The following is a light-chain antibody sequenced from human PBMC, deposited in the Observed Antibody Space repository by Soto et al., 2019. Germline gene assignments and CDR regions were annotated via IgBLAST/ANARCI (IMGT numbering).Light chain of an antibody. V-gene: IGKV3-15*01. CDR3: QQYNNWLWT. J-gene: IGKJ1*01. Sequence: EIVMTQSPATLSVSPGERATLSCRASQSVSSLVWYQQKPGQAPRLLIYGASTRATGIPGRFSGSGYGTEFTLTISSLQSEDFAVYYCQQYNNWLWTFGQGTKVEIK. CDR2: GAS. CDR1: QSVSS.